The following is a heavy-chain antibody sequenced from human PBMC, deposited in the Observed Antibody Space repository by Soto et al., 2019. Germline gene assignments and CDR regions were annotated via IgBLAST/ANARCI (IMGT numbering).Heavy chain of an antibody. D-gene: IGHD1-26*01. V-gene: IGHV4-38-2*02. J-gene: IGHJ4*02. Sequence: SETLSLTCAVSGYSISTGYYWGWIRQPPGKGLEWIGSIYHSGSTYYNPSLKSRVTISVDTSKNQFSLKLSSVTAADTAVYYCARDSGRGSDFINNYFDYWGQGTLVTVSS. CDR2: IYHSGST. CDR1: GYSISTGYY. CDR3: ARDSGRGSDFINNYFDY.